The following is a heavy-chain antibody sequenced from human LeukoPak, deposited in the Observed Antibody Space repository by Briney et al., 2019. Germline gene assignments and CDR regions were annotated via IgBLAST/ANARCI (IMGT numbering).Heavy chain of an antibody. Sequence: PGGSLRLSCAASGFTFSSYSMNWVRQAPGKGPEWVSSISSSSSYIYYADSVKGRFTISRDNAKNSLYLQMNSLRAEDTAVYYCARDESGEQQFQKDFDYWGQGTLVTVSS. J-gene: IGHJ4*02. D-gene: IGHD6-13*01. CDR3: ARDESGEQQFQKDFDY. V-gene: IGHV3-21*01. CDR1: GFTFSSYS. CDR2: ISSSSSYI.